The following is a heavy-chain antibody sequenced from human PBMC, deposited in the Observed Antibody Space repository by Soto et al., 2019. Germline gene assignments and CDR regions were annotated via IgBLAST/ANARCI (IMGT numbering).Heavy chain of an antibody. V-gene: IGHV3-30*18. CDR3: AKDLGILTVYDSYYSYGMDV. CDR2: ISYDGSNK. CDR1: GYTFRSDG. D-gene: IGHD3-9*01. J-gene: IGHJ6*02. Sequence: QVQLVESGGGVVQPGRSLRLSCAAFGYTFRSDGMHWVRQAPGKGLEWVAVISYDGSNKYYADSVKGRFTISRDNSKNTLYLQMNSLTAEDTAVYYCAKDLGILTVYDSYYSYGMDVWGQGTTVTASS.